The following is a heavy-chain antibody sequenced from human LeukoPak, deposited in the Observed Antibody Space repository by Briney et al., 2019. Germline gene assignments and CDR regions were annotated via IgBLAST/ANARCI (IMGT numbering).Heavy chain of an antibody. Sequence: GASVKVSCKASGYTFTSYAIHWVRQAPGQRLEWMGWINAGNGDTKYSQKFQGRVTITRDTSASTVYMELSSLRSEDTAVYYCARGEIVITFGSSRPGDAFNIWGQGTMVTVSS. J-gene: IGHJ3*02. CDR3: ARGEIVITFGSSRPGDAFNI. CDR1: GYTFTSYA. V-gene: IGHV1-3*01. CDR2: INAGNGDT. D-gene: IGHD3-16*01.